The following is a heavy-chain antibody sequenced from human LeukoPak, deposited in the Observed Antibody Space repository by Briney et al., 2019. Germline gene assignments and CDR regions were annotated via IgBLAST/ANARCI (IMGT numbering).Heavy chain of an antibody. CDR1: GGSISSYY. V-gene: IGHV4-59*01. Sequence: SETLSLTCTVSGGSISSYYWSWIRQPPGKGLEWIGYTYYSGSTNYNPPLKSRVTISVDTSKNQFSLKLSSVTAADTAVYYCARDLGVGQLRFDPWGQGTLVTVSS. D-gene: IGHD6-6*01. CDR3: ARDLGVGQLRFDP. J-gene: IGHJ5*02. CDR2: TYYSGST.